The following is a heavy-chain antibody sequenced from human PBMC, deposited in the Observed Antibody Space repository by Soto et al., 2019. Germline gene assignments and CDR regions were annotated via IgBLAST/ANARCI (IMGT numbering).Heavy chain of an antibody. D-gene: IGHD3-22*01. V-gene: IGHV1-69*01. CDR1: GGTFSSYA. J-gene: IGHJ5*02. CDR2: IIPIFGTA. Sequence: QVQLVQSGAEVKKPGSSVKVSCKASGGTFSSYAISWVRQAPGQGLEWMGGIIPIFGTANYAQKFQGRVTITADESTSTAYMELSSLRSEDTAVYYCARDSDYYDSSGYYYGMFDPWGKGTLVTVSS. CDR3: ARDSDYYDSSGYYYGMFDP.